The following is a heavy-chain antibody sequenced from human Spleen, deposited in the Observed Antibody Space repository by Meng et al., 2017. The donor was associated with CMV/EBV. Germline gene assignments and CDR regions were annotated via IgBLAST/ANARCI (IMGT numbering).Heavy chain of an antibody. V-gene: IGHV3-48*03. Sequence: GESLKISCAASGFTFSSYEMNWVRQAPGKGLEWVSYISSSGSTIYYADSVKGRFTISRDNAKNSLYLQMNSLRAEDTAVYYCARRRVLWYYQLLSAGPWGQGTLVTVSS. CDR2: ISSSGSTI. D-gene: IGHD2-2*01. CDR1: GFTFSSYE. CDR3: ARRRVLWYYQLLSAGP. J-gene: IGHJ5*02.